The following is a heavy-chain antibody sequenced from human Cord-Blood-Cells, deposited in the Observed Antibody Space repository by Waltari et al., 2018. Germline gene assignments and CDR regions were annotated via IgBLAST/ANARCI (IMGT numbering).Heavy chain of an antibody. V-gene: IGHV4-39*01. J-gene: IGHJ4*02. D-gene: IGHD6-6*01. CDR2: IYYSGST. CDR3: ARSRNFDY. Sequence: QLQLQESGPGLVKPSETLSLTCTVSGGSISSSSYYWGWVRQPPGKGLGWIGSIYYSGSTYYNPSPKSRVTISVDTSKNQFSLKLSSVTAADTAVYYCARSRNFDYWGQGTLVTVSS. CDR1: GGSISSSSYY.